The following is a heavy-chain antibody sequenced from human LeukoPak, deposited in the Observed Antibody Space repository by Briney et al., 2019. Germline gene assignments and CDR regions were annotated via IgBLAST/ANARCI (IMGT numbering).Heavy chain of an antibody. CDR3: ARAGGSRYYYAMDV. V-gene: IGHV3-48*04. Sequence: GGSLRHSCAASGFTFSSYSMNWVRQAPGKGLEWVSYISSSSSSINYADSVKGRFTISRDNAKNSLYLQMNSLRAEDTAFYYCARAGGSRYYYAMDVWGQGTTVTVSS. D-gene: IGHD3-16*01. CDR1: GFTFSSYS. J-gene: IGHJ6*02. CDR2: ISSSSSSI.